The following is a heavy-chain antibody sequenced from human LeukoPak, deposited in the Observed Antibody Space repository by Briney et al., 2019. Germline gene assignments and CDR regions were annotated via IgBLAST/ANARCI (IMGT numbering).Heavy chain of an antibody. D-gene: IGHD3-10*01. CDR1: GGSISSGGYY. CDR3: ARDRVATRGSYYGMDV. CDR2: IYYSGST. Sequence: SQTLSLTCTVSGGSISSGGYYWSWIRQHPGKGLEWIGYIYYSGSTYYNPSLKSRVTISVDTSKNQFSLKLSSVTTADTAVYYCARDRVATRGSYYGMDVWGQGTTVTVSS. V-gene: IGHV4-31*03. J-gene: IGHJ6*02.